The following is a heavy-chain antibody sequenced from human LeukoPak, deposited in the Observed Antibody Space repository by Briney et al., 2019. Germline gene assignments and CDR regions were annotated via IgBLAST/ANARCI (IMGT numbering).Heavy chain of an antibody. V-gene: IGHV5-51*01. CDR3: ASLYSSSSPFDY. CDR1: GYRFITNW. J-gene: IGHJ4*02. D-gene: IGHD6-6*01. Sequence: GESLKISCKGFGYRFITNWFGGVRRLPGKGLEGVGVIYPGDSDTRYSPSFQGQVTISADKSTNTAYLHWSSLKASDSAMYYCASLYSSSSPFDYWGQGTLVTVSS. CDR2: IYPGDSDT.